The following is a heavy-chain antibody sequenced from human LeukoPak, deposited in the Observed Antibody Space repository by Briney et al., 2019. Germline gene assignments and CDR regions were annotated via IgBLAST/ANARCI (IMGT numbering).Heavy chain of an antibody. CDR1: GFTVSSNY. V-gene: IGHV3-66*01. CDR2: IYSGGST. J-gene: IGHJ4*02. CDR3: AKGVPYYYDSSSSGSEKYYFDY. D-gene: IGHD3-22*01. Sequence: GGSLRLSCAASGFTVSSNYMSWVRQAPGKGLEWVSVIYSGGSTYYADSVKGRFTISRDNSKNTLYLQMNSLRAEDTAVYYCAKGVPYYYDSSSSGSEKYYFDYWGQGTLVTVSS.